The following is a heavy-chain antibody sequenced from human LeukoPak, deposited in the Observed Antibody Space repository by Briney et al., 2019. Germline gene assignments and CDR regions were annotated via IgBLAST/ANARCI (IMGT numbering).Heavy chain of an antibody. CDR3: ARQSPSQGTDY. Sequence: GGSLTLSCTASGFTFSSYGMSWVGGPPGKGLERVSAISGGDTYYADSVKGRFTISRDNSKITLYLQMNSLRVEDTAVYYCARQSPSQGTDYWGQGTLVTVSS. CDR1: GFTFSSYG. CDR2: ISGGDT. J-gene: IGHJ4*02. V-gene: IGHV3-23*01.